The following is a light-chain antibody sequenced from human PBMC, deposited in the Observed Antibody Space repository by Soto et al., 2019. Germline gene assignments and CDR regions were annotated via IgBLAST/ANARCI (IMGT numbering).Light chain of an antibody. V-gene: IGKV1-5*03. CDR3: QQYASYSPYT. J-gene: IGKJ2*01. Sequence: DIQMTQSPSTLSASVGDRFTITCRASQRVTSRLAWYQLKPGKAPKLLIHEASSLESGVPSRFSGSGSGTEFTLTISSLQPDDFATYYCQQYASYSPYTFGQGTNLEIK. CDR1: QRVTSR. CDR2: EAS.